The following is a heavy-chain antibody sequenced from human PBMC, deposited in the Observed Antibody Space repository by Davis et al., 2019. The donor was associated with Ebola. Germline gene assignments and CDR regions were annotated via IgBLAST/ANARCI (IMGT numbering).Heavy chain of an antibody. CDR3: VKDETPYNSRWDAFDI. D-gene: IGHD1-20*01. CDR2: IYSGGST. Sequence: GESLKISCAASGFTFSSYAMSWVRQAPGKGLEWVSVIYSGGSTYYADSVKGRFTISRDNSKSTLYLQMNSLRAEDTAIYYCVKDETPYNSRWDAFDIWGRGTMVTVSS. J-gene: IGHJ3*02. CDR1: GFTFSSYA. V-gene: IGHV3-23*03.